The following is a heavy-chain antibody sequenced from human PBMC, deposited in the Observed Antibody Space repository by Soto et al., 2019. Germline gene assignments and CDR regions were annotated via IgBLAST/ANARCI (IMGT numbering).Heavy chain of an antibody. CDR3: ARVAEGTYYYDSSGYFDY. D-gene: IGHD3-22*01. CDR1: GGSISSYY. J-gene: IGHJ4*02. V-gene: IGHV4-59*08. Sequence: SETLSLTCTVSGGSISSYYWSWIRQPPGKGLEWIGYIYYSGSTNYNPSLKSRVTISVDTSKNQFSLKLSSVTAADTAVFYCARVAEGTYYYDSSGYFDYWGQGTLVTVSS. CDR2: IYYSGST.